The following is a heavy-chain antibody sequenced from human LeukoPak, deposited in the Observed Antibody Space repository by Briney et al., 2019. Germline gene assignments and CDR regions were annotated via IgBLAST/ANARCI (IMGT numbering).Heavy chain of an antibody. D-gene: IGHD1-14*01. CDR1: GYTFAGYY. J-gene: IGHJ4*02. CDR2: INPNSGGT. Sequence: GASVKVSCKASGYTFAGYYMHWVRQAPGQGLEWMGWINPNSGGTNYAQKFQGRVTMTRDTSISTAYMELSRLRSDDTAVYYCARAPPATQTEYFDYWGQGTLVTVSS. CDR3: ARAPPATQTEYFDY. V-gene: IGHV1-2*02.